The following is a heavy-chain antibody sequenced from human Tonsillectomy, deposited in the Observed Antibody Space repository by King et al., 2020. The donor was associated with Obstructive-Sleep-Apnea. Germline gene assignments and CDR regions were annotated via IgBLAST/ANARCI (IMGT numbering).Heavy chain of an antibody. J-gene: IGHJ4*02. V-gene: IGHV1-2*02. D-gene: IGHD4-17*01. CDR2: INPTSGGT. CDR1: GYTFTGYH. Sequence: VQLVQSGAEVKKPGASVKVSCKASGYTFTGYHIHWVRQAPGQGLEWMGWINPTSGGTNYAQKFQGRVTMTRDTSISTAYMELSRLISDDTAVYYCATVAVSTATYYFDYWGQGTLVTVSS. CDR3: ATVAVSTATYYFDY.